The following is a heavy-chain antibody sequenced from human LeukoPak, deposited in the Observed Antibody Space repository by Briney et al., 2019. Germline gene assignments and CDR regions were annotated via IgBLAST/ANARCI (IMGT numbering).Heavy chain of an antibody. Sequence: GASVKVSCKASGYIFTRYYMHWVRQAPRHGLEWMGWINPNTGGTTYAQKFQGRVTMTRDTSISTAYMALSRLRVDVTTVYYCARDHPADDSSGYYGYDYGGQGTLVTVYS. CDR1: GYIFTRYY. D-gene: IGHD3-22*01. CDR2: INPNTGGT. V-gene: IGHV1-2*02. J-gene: IGHJ4*02. CDR3: ARDHPADDSSGYYGYDY.